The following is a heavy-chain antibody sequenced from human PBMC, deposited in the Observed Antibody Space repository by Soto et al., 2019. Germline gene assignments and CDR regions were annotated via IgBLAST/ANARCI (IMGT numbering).Heavy chain of an antibody. J-gene: IGHJ6*02. D-gene: IGHD3-3*01. Sequence: ASVKVSCKASGGTFSSYAISWVRQAPGQGLEWMGGIIPIFGTANYAQKFQGRVTITADKSTSTAYMELSSLRSEDTAVYYCARDTPRITIFGMDVWGQGTTVTVSS. CDR2: IIPIFGTA. CDR3: ARDTPRITIFGMDV. V-gene: IGHV1-69*06. CDR1: GGTFSSYA.